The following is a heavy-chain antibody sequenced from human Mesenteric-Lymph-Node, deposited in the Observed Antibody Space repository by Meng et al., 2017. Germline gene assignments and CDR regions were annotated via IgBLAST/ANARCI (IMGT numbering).Heavy chain of an antibody. V-gene: IGHV5-51*01. D-gene: IGHD2-15*01. J-gene: IGHJ4*02. CDR1: GYSFSSYW. Sequence: GGSLRLSCKGSGYSFSSYWIGWVRQMPGKGLEWMGIIYPGDSDTTYSPSFQGQVTITADKSISTAYLQWSSLKASDTAMYYCARRYCSGGSCYFQWWGQGTLVTVSS. CDR3: ARRYCSGGSCYFQW. CDR2: IYPGDSDT.